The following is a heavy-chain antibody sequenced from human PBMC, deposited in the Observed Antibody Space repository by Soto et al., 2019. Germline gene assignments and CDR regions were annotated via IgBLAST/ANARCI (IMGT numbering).Heavy chain of an antibody. V-gene: IGHV1-18*01. J-gene: IGHJ3*02. Sequence: QVQRVQSGAEVKKPGASVKVSCKASGYTFTSYGISWVRQAPGQGLEWMGWISAYNGNTNYAQKLQGRVTMTTDTSTITAYMELMSLRSDDTAMYYCAKENHSVLVFDIWAQGKIVTVSS. D-gene: IGHD2-8*02. CDR2: ISAYNGNT. CDR3: AKENHSVLVFDI. CDR1: GYTFTSYG.